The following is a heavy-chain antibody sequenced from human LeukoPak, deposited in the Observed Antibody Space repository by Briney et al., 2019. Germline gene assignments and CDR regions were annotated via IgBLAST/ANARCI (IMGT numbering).Heavy chain of an antibody. Sequence: GGSLRLSCAASGFPFSTYAMSWVRQAPGKGLEWVSTISGSGGSTYYADSVKGRFTISRDNSKNTLYLQMNRLRAEDTAMYYCAKAYEGDTSGYYHARLFDYWGQGTLVTVSP. CDR3: AKAYEGDTSGYYHARLFDY. J-gene: IGHJ4*02. CDR2: ISGSGGST. CDR1: GFPFSTYA. V-gene: IGHV3-23*01. D-gene: IGHD3-22*01.